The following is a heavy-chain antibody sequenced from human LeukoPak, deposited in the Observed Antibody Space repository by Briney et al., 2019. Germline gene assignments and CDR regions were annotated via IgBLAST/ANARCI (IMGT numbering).Heavy chain of an antibody. V-gene: IGHV3-23*01. J-gene: IGHJ4*02. CDR1: GFTFSSEA. Sequence: GSLRLSCAVSGFTFSSEAMGWVRQLPGGGLEWVSTISPAGGTTYYAESMKGRFTISRDNSKSTLYLQMNSLRVEDTAVYYCTKVRSGSSSWALRVFDYWGQGALVTVSS. CDR2: ISPAGGTT. D-gene: IGHD6-13*01. CDR3: TKVRSGSSSWALRVFDY.